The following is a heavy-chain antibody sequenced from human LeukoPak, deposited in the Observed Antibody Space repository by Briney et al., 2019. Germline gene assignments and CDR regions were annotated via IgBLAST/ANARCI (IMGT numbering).Heavy chain of an antibody. J-gene: IGHJ4*02. CDR1: GFTFSSYA. V-gene: IGHV3-30*04. CDR2: ISYDGSNK. Sequence: GGSRRLSWAAAGFTFSSYAMHWVRQAPGKGLEWVAVISYDGSNKYYADSVKGRFTISRDNSKNTLYLQMNSLRAEDTAVYYCVRGVELTGYSAYWGRGPLVTVSS. CDR3: VRGVELTGYSAY. D-gene: IGHD3-9*01.